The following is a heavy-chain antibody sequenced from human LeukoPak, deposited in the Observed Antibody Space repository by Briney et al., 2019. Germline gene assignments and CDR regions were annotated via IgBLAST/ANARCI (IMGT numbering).Heavy chain of an antibody. CDR3: ARDEGWSSYWYFDL. J-gene: IGHJ2*01. Sequence: NPSETLSLTCTVSGGSISSYYWSWIRQPPGKGLEWIGYIYYSGSTNYNPSLKSRVTISVDTSKNQFSLKLSSVTAADTAVYYCARDEGWSSYWYFDLWGRGTLVTVSS. D-gene: IGHD3-3*01. V-gene: IGHV4-59*01. CDR2: IYYSGST. CDR1: GGSISSYY.